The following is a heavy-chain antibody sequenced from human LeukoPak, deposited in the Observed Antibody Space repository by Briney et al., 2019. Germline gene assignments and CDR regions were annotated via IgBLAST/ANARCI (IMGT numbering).Heavy chain of an antibody. J-gene: IGHJ4*02. D-gene: IGHD3-9*01. Sequence: GGSLRLSCVASGFTFGISSMSWVRQAPGKGLVWVSYISSSSSSIYDADSVRGRFTISRDNAKNSLYLQMNSLRAEDTAVYYCAGSILTGYPNFDYWGQGTLVTVSS. V-gene: IGHV3-48*04. CDR2: ISSSSSSI. CDR1: GFTFGISS. CDR3: AGSILTGYPNFDY.